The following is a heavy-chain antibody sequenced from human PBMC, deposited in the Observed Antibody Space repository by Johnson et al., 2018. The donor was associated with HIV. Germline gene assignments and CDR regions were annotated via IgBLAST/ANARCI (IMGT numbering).Heavy chain of an antibody. D-gene: IGHD3-16*02. Sequence: MLLVESGGGLVRPGGSLRLSCAASGFTFDDYGMSWVRQAPGKGLEWVSGISGSGGTTYYAGSVKGRFPISRDNSKNTLYLQMNSLRAEDTAVYYCAKDLETGDDYVWGSYQLGAFDIWGQGTMVTVSS. CDR1: GFTFDDYG. J-gene: IGHJ3*02. V-gene: IGHV3-23*04. CDR3: AKDLETGDDYVWGSYQLGAFDI. CDR2: ISGSGGTT.